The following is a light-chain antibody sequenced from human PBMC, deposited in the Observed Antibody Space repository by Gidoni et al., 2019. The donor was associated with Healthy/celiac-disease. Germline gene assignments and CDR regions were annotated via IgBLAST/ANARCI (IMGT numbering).Light chain of an antibody. V-gene: IGKV1-39*01. J-gene: IGKJ1*01. CDR1: QRISSY. CDR3: QQRYSTPRT. Sequence: DIQMTPCPPSLYAAVGDRVAITCRASQRISSYLTWYQQKPGKAPKLLIYAASSLQRGVPSRFSGSGSGTDVTLTISSRQPEDFATYYCQQRYSTPRTFGEGTKVEIK. CDR2: AAS.